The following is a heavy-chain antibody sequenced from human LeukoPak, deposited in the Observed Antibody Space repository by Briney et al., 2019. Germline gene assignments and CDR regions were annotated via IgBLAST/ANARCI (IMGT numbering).Heavy chain of an antibody. CDR1: GFTFSSYW. J-gene: IGHJ6*02. CDR3: ARGGGLDV. D-gene: IGHD3-16*01. CDR2: INHNGNVN. Sequence: SLRLSCAASGFTFSSYWMNWARQAPGKGLEWVASINHNGNVNYYVDSVKGRFTISRDNAKNSLYLQMSNLRAENTAVYFCARGGGLDVWGQGATVTVSS. V-gene: IGHV3-7*03.